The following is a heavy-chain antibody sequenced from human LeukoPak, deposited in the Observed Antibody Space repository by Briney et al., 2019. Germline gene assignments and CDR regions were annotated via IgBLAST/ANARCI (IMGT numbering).Heavy chain of an antibody. CDR2: ISGSGDDT. CDR1: GSTFSSYV. V-gene: IGHV3-23*01. Sequence: GGSLRLSCSASGSTFSSYVMTWVRQAPGQGLEWVSAISGSGDDTYYADSVKGRFTISRDNSKNTLYLQMNSLRAEDTAVYYCAKKEAMIRGVPYYYDFWGQGTLVTVSS. J-gene: IGHJ4*02. CDR3: AKKEAMIRGVPYYYDF. D-gene: IGHD3-10*01.